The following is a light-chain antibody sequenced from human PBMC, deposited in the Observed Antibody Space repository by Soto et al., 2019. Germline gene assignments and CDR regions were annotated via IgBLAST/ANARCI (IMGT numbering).Light chain of an antibody. CDR1: QNIANN. CDR3: QQFHNWPFT. V-gene: IGKV3-15*01. Sequence: EIVMTQSPATLSVSPGERATLSCRASQNIANNLAWYQQKPGQAPRLLIYGASTTATGFPARFSGSGSGTEFTLTISILQSEDFAIYYCQQFHNWPFTFGPGTTVDLK. J-gene: IGKJ3*01. CDR2: GAS.